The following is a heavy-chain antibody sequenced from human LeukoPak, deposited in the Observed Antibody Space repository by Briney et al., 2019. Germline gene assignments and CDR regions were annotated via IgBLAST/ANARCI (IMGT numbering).Heavy chain of an antibody. D-gene: IGHD3-10*01. V-gene: IGHV4-34*01. CDR3: ARRYYYGSGSYYDFDY. CDR1: GGSFSGYY. J-gene: IGHJ4*02. CDR2: INHSGST. Sequence: PSETLSLTCAVYGGSFSGYYWSWIRQPPGKGLEWIGEINHSGSTNYNPSLKSRVTISVDTSKNQFSLKLSSVTAADTAVYYCARRYYYGSGSYYDFDYWGQGTLVTVSS.